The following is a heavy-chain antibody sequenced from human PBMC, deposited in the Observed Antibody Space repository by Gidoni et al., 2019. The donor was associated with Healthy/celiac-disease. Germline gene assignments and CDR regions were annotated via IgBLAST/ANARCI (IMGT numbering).Heavy chain of an antibody. CDR1: GFTFGDYA. J-gene: IGHJ4*02. Sequence: EVQLVESGGGLVPPGRSLRLSCTASGFTFGDYAMSWLRQAPGTGLEWVGFIRRKAYGGKTEYAAAVKGRFTISRDDSKSIAYLQINSLKTEDTAVYYCTRAMSVGATTSEGYYFDYWGQGTLVTVSS. CDR3: TRAMSVGATTSEGYYFDY. D-gene: IGHD1-26*01. CDR2: IRRKAYGGKT. V-gene: IGHV3-49*03.